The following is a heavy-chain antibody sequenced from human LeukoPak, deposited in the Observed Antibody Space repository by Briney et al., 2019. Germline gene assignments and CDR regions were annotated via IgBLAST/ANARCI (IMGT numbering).Heavy chain of an antibody. CDR2: IYHSGST. CDR1: GYSISSGYY. D-gene: IGHD2-2*01. Sequence: SETLSLTCAVSGYSISSGYYWGWIRQPPGNGLEWIGSIYHSGSTYYNPSLKSRVTISVDTSKNQFSLELSSVTAADTAVYYCARLGAPDIVVVPAAMKGGIDYYYYYMDVWGKGTTVTVSS. J-gene: IGHJ6*03. V-gene: IGHV4-38-2*01. CDR3: ARLGAPDIVVVPAAMKGGIDYYYYYMDV.